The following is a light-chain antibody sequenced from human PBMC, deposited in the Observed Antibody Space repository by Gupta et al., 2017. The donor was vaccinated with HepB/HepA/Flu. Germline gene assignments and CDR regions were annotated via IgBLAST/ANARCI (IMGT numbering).Light chain of an antibody. V-gene: IGKV3-20*01. CDR1: QSVSSSN. CDR3: QQYGSSPLT. J-gene: IGKJ4*01. CDR2: GAS. Sequence: IVLTQSPGTLSLSPGERATPSCRASQSVSSSNLAWYQQKPGQAPRLLIYGASSRATGIPDRFSGSGSGTAFTLTISRLEPEDFGVYYCQQYGSSPLTFGGGTKVEIK.